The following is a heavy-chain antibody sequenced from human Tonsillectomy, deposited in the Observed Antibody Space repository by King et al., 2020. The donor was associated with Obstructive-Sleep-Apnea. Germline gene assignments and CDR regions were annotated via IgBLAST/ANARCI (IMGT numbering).Heavy chain of an antibody. CDR1: GGSISSYY. D-gene: IGHD3-10*01. CDR3: ARAPYGSGIIDWFDP. CDR2: IYYTGSS. Sequence: LQLQESGPGLVKPSETLSLTCTVSGGSISSYYWSWIRQPPGKELEWIGYIYYTGSSNYNPSLKSRVHISVDTSKNQFSLKLSSVTAADPAVYYCARAPYGSGIIDWFDPWGQGTLVTVSS. J-gene: IGHJ5*02. V-gene: IGHV4-59*01.